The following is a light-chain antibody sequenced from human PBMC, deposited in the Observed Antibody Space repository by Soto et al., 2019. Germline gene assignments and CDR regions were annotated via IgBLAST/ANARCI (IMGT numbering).Light chain of an antibody. CDR1: SSDVGAYNY. CDR3: SSKRDSSTLFV. J-gene: IGLJ1*01. CDR2: EVT. V-gene: IGLV2-14*01. Sequence: QSVLTQPPSVSWSPGQSITISCTGTSSDVGAYNYVSWYQHHPGKVPKLLIYEVTNRPSGVSDRFSGSKSGNTASLTISGLQAEDEADYYCSSKRDSSTLFVFGTGTKVTAL.